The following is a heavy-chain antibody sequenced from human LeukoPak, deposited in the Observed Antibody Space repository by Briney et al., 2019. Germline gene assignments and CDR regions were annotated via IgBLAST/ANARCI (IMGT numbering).Heavy chain of an antibody. CDR2: IYYSGTT. CDR3: ARGGMMFDP. Sequence: SETLSHTCTGSGGSISSSTYYWGWIRQPPGKGLEWIGSIYYSGTTYYNPSLKSRVTISVDMSKNQFSLKLSSVTAADTAVYYCARGGMMFDPWGQGTLVTVSS. V-gene: IGHV4-39*01. J-gene: IGHJ5*02. D-gene: IGHD1-26*01. CDR1: GGSISSSTYY.